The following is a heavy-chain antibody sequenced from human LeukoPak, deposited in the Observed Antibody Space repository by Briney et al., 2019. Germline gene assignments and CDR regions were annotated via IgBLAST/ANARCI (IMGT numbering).Heavy chain of an antibody. Sequence: GGSLRLSCAASGFTFSTSWMSWVRQVPGKGLEWVADIKKDGSETYYVDSVKGRFTISRDNAKNSLYLQMNSLRAEDTAVYYCARGSTYYDSSGQVPFDYWGQGTLVTVSS. D-gene: IGHD3-22*01. J-gene: IGHJ4*02. V-gene: IGHV3-7*01. CDR1: GFTFSTSW. CDR3: ARGSTYYDSSGQVPFDY. CDR2: IKKDGSET.